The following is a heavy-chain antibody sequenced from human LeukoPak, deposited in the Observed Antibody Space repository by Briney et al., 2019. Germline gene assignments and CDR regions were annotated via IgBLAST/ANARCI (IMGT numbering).Heavy chain of an antibody. CDR3: AKEGPIGYSYGYQGGFDY. D-gene: IGHD5-18*01. Sequence: GGSLRLSCAASGFTFDDYAMHWVRHAPGKGLEWVSLIGGDGGSTYYADSVKGRFTISRDNSKNSLYLQMNSLRTEDTALYYCAKEGPIGYSYGYQGGFDYWGQGTWSPSPQ. V-gene: IGHV3-43*02. CDR1: GFTFDDYA. J-gene: IGHJ4*02. CDR2: IGGDGGST.